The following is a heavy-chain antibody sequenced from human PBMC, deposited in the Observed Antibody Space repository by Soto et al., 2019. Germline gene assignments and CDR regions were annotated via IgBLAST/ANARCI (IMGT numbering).Heavy chain of an antibody. CDR3: ASTSSFVVVTATFDY. CDR1: GFTFSSYS. D-gene: IGHD2-21*02. V-gene: IGHV3-21*01. J-gene: IGHJ4*02. Sequence: GGSLRLSCAASGFTFSSYSMNWVRQAPGKGLEWVSSISSSSSYIYYADSVKGRFTISRDNAKNSLYLQMNSLRAEDTAVYYCASTSSFVVVTATFDYLGQGTLVTVS. CDR2: ISSSSSYI.